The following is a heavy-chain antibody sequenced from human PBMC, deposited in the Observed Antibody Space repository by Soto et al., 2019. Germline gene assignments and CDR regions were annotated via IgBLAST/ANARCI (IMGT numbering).Heavy chain of an antibody. V-gene: IGHV1-69*13. CDR1: GGTFSSYA. CDR2: IIPIFGTA. J-gene: IGHJ2*01. D-gene: IGHD3-22*01. CDR3: ARGGDYYDSSGSPLYWYFDL. Sequence: SVKVSCKASGGTFSSYAISWVRQAPGQGLEWMGGIIPIFGTANYAQKFQGRVTITADESTSTAYMELSSLRSEDTAVYYCARGGDYYDSSGSPLYWYFDLWGRGTLVTVSS.